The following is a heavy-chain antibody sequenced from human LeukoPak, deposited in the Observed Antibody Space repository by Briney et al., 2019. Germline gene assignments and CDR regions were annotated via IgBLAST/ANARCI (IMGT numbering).Heavy chain of an antibody. CDR3: AKHIYGVVSIQQ. J-gene: IGHJ1*01. CDR1: GFTFSSYS. V-gene: IGHV3-15*01. CDR2: IRSRADGGTA. D-gene: IGHD3-3*01. Sequence: GGSLRLSCAASGFTFSSYSMDWVRQAPGKGLEWVGRIRSRADGGTAEYATAVEGRFTISRDDSTNTLYLHMSDVKTEDTAVYYCAKHIYGVVSIQQWGQGTLVTVSS.